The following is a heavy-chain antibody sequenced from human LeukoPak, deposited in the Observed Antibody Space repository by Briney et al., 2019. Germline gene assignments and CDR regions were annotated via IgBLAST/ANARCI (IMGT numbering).Heavy chain of an antibody. CDR1: GYTFTDYY. J-gene: IGHJ4*02. CDR3: ASVRNWGSGSFGFDY. CDR2: VDPEDGET. Sequence: ASVKISCKVSGYTFTDYYMHWVQQAPGKGLEWMGLVDPEDGETIYAEKFQGRVTITADTSTDTAYMELSSLRSEDTAVYYCASVRNWGSGSFGFDYWGQGTLVTVSS. V-gene: IGHV1-69-2*01. D-gene: IGHD1-26*01.